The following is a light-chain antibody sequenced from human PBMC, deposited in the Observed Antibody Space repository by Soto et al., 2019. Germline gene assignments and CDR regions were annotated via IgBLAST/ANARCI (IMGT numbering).Light chain of an antibody. J-gene: IGLJ1*01. CDR2: EVT. CDR1: SSDVGGYNY. Sequence: QSALTQPPSASGSPGQSVTISCTGTSSDVGGYNYVSWYQQHPGKAPKLMIYEVTERPSGVPDRFSGSKSGYTASLTVSGLHAEDEADYYCSSYAGSNIFVXGTGTKLTVL. CDR3: SSYAGSNIFV. V-gene: IGLV2-8*01.